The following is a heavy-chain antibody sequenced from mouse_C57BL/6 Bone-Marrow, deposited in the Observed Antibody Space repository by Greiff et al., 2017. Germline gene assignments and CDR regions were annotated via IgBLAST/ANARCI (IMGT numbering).Heavy chain of an antibody. J-gene: IGHJ2*01. D-gene: IGHD1-1*02. CDR3: ARNLVDY. Sequence: EVQLQQSGPELVKPGASVKISCKASGYSFTGYYMNWVKQSPEQSLEWIGEINPSTGGTTYNQKFKAKATLTVDKSSSTAYMQLKSLTSEDSAVYYCARNLVDYWGQGTTLTVSS. V-gene: IGHV1-42*01. CDR2: INPSTGGT. CDR1: GYSFTGYY.